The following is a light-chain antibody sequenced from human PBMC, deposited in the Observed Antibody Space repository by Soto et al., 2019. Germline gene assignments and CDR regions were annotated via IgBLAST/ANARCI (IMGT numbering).Light chain of an antibody. CDR2: DN. V-gene: IGLV1-44*01. Sequence: QAVVTQPPSASGTPGLRVTFSCSGSSSNIGSNPVSWYQLLPGTAPKLLIYDNERPSGVPDRFSGSKSGTSASLAISGLQSEDEADYYCAAWDCSLNGVVFGGGTKLTVL. CDR3: AAWDCSLNGVV. J-gene: IGLJ2*01. CDR1: SSNIGSNP.